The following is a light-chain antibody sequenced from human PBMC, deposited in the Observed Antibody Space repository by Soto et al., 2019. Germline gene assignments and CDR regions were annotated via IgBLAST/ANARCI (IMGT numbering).Light chain of an antibody. Sequence: DIQVTQSPSSLSASVGDRVTITCRASQSISSYLNWYQQKPGKAPKLLIYAASSLQSGVPSRFSGSGSGTDFPLTISSLQPEDFATYYCQQSYITPPITFGQGTRLEIK. CDR3: QQSYITPPIT. V-gene: IGKV1-39*01. CDR2: AAS. J-gene: IGKJ5*01. CDR1: QSISSY.